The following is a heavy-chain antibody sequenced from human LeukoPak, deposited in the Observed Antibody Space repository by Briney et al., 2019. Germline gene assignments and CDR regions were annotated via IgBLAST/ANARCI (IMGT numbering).Heavy chain of an antibody. CDR1: GFTFNIYA. J-gene: IGHJ4*02. Sequence: GGSLRLSCAASGFTFNIYAMSWVRQAPGKGLEWVSVITGSGGNTFYADSVKGRFTISRDNSKNTLYLQMNSLRVEDTAVCYCAKGAYCSGGNCYLGDLDYWGQGTLVTVSS. D-gene: IGHD2-15*01. CDR2: ITGSGGNT. CDR3: AKGAYCSGGNCYLGDLDY. V-gene: IGHV3-23*01.